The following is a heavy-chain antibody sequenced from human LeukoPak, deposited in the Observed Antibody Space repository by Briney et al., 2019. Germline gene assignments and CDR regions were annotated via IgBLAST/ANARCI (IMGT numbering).Heavy chain of an antibody. D-gene: IGHD2-2*01. Sequence: ASVKVSCKASGYTFTSYAMNWVRQAPGQGLEWMGWINTNTGNPTYAQGFTGRFVFSLDTSVSTAYLQISSLKAEDTAVYYCARGHIVVVPAAPNWFDPWGQGTLVTVSS. J-gene: IGHJ5*02. V-gene: IGHV7-4-1*02. CDR2: INTNTGNP. CDR3: ARGHIVVVPAAPNWFDP. CDR1: GYTFTSYA.